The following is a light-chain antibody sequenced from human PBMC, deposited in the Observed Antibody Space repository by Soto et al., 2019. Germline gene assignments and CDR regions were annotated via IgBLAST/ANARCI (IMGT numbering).Light chain of an antibody. J-gene: IGLJ2*01. CDR2: DVN. CDR1: SSDVGGYNY. V-gene: IGLV2-14*01. CDR3: SSYTSSSTLVV. Sequence: QSVLTQPASVSGSPGQSITISCTGTSSDVGGYNYVSWYQQHPGKAPKVMIYDVNNRPSGDSNRFSGSKSGNTASLTISGLQAEDEADYYCSSYTSSSTLVVFGGGTQLTVL.